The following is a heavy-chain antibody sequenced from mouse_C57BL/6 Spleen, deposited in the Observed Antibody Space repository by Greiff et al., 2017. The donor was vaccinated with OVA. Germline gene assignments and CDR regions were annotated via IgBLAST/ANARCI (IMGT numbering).Heavy chain of an antibody. CDR3: ASTMITALYYYAMDY. Sequence: EVQLVESGGGLVKPGGSLKLSCAASGFTFSDYGMHWVRQAPEKGLEWVAYISSGSSTIYYADTVKGRFTISRDNAKNTLFLQMTSLRSEDTAMYYCASTMITALYYYAMDYWGQGTSVTVSS. CDR2: ISSGSSTI. V-gene: IGHV5-17*01. J-gene: IGHJ4*01. D-gene: IGHD2-4*01. CDR1: GFTFSDYG.